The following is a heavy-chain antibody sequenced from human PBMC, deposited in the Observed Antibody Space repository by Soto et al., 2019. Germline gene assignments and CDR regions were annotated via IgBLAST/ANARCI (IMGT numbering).Heavy chain of an antibody. V-gene: IGHV4-31*03. CDR2: IYYSGST. D-gene: IGHD3-3*01. CDR1: GGSLTSDNYY. CDR3: VRDHSLDIWSGSWFDP. J-gene: IGHJ5*02. Sequence: SETLSLTCTVSGGSLTSDNYYWTWIRQHPGKGLEWIGYIYYSGSTYYNPSLKSRVTISVDTSKNQFSLKLTSVTAADTAVYYCVRDHSLDIWSGSWFDPWGRGTLVTVSS.